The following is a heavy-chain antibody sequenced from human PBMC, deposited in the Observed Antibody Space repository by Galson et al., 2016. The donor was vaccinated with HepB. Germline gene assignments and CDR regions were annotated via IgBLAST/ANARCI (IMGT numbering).Heavy chain of an antibody. CDR1: GFTFSTYS. Sequence: SLRLSCAASGFTFSTYSMNWVRQAPGKGLEWVSTISPSGSYIYYADSLKGRFTISRDNARNSLYLQMNSLGVEDTAIYYCVRISRLIDHWGQGTLVTVSS. V-gene: IGHV3-21*01. CDR2: ISPSGSYI. D-gene: IGHD3-10*01. CDR3: VRISRLIDH. J-gene: IGHJ4*02.